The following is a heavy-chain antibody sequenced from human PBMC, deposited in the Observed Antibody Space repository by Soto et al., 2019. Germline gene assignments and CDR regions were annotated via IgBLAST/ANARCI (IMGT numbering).Heavy chain of an antibody. CDR3: AKGLGASMVRGVNNFDY. CDR1: GFTFSSYA. D-gene: IGHD3-10*01. V-gene: IGHV3-23*01. CDR2: ISGSGGST. Sequence: EVQLLESGGGLVQPGGSLRLSCAASGFTFSSYAMSWVRQAPGKGLEWVSAISGSGGSTYYADSVKGRFSISRDSSKNTLYLKMNSLRDEDTAIYYCAKGLGASMVRGVNNFDYWGQGTLVTVSS. J-gene: IGHJ4*02.